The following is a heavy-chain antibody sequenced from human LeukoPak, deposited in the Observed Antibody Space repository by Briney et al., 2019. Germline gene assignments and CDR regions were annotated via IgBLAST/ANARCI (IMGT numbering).Heavy chain of an antibody. J-gene: IGHJ4*02. CDR1: GDSISTYY. CDR3: ARDIPLGYCSSTSCFEYYFDY. D-gene: IGHD2-2*01. Sequence: PSETLSLTCTVSGDSISTYYWSWIRQPPGKRLEWIGYIYYSGSTNYNPSLKSRVTMSVDTSKNQFSLKLSSVTAADTAVYYCARDIPLGYCSSTSCFEYYFDYWGQGTLVTVSS. V-gene: IGHV4-59*12. CDR2: IYYSGST.